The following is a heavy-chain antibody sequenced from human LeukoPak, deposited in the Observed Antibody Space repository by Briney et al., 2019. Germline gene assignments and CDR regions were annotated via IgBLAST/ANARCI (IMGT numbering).Heavy chain of an antibody. Sequence: ASVKVPCKASGYTFTSYYMHWVRQAPGQGLEWMGIINPSGGSTSYAQKFQGRVTMTRDTSTSTVYMELSSLRSEDTAVYYCARGSLSGSSVSWFDPWGQGTLVTVSS. CDR3: ARGSLSGSSVSWFDP. J-gene: IGHJ5*02. CDR1: GYTFTSYY. D-gene: IGHD1-26*01. CDR2: INPSGGST. V-gene: IGHV1-46*01.